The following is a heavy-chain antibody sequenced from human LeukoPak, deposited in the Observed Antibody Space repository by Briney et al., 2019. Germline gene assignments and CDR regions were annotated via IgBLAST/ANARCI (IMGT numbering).Heavy chain of an antibody. V-gene: IGHV4-30-2*01. CDR1: GGSINSGAYS. Sequence: PSQTLSLTCAVSGGSINSGAYSWSWIRQPPGKGLEWIVYIYHSGSTYYNPSLKSRVTISVDRSKNQFSLKLSSVTAADTAVYYCARAVDTAMVNWGQGTLVTVSS. CDR3: ARAVDTAMVN. J-gene: IGHJ4*02. CDR2: IYHSGST. D-gene: IGHD5-18*01.